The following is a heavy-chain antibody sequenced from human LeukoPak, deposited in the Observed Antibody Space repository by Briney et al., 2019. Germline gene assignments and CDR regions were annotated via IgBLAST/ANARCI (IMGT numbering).Heavy chain of an antibody. CDR1: GFTFSSYA. CDR3: AKLLTGYYYYFDY. V-gene: IGHV3-23*01. J-gene: IGHJ4*02. CDR2: ISGSGGST. Sequence: PGGSLRLSCAASGFTFSSYATSWVRQAPGKGLEWVSAISGSGGSTYYADSVKGRFTISRDNSKNTLYLQMNSLRAEDTAVYYCAKLLTGYYYYFDYWGQGTLVTVSS. D-gene: IGHD3-9*01.